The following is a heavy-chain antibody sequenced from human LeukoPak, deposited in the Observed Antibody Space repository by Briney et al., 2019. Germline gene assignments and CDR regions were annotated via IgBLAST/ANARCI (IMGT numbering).Heavy chain of an antibody. V-gene: IGHV1-18*01. CDR1: GYTFTSYG. Sequence: ASMKVSCKASGYTFTSYGISWVRQAPGQGLEWMGWISAYNGNTNYAQKLQGRVTMTTDTSTSTAYMELRSLRSDDTAVYYCARVTMVRGVNLGDYMDVWGKGTTVTISS. CDR2: ISAYNGNT. D-gene: IGHD3-10*01. CDR3: ARVTMVRGVNLGDYMDV. J-gene: IGHJ6*03.